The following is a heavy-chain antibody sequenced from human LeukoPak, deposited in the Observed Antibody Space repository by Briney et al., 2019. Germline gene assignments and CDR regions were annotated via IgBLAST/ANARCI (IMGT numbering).Heavy chain of an antibody. CDR3: ARGVDIVVVPAADGNWFDP. J-gene: IGHJ5*02. Sequence: GASVKVSCKASGYTFTSYDTNWVRQAPGQRLEWMGWINAGNGNTKYSQKFQGRVTITRDTSAGTAYMELSSLRSEDTAVYYCARGVDIVVVPAADGNWFDPWGQGTLVTVSS. D-gene: IGHD2-2*03. CDR1: GYTFTSYD. CDR2: INAGNGNT. V-gene: IGHV1-3*01.